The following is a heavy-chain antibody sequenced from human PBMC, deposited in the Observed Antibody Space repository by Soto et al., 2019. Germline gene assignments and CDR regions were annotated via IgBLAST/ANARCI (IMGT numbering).Heavy chain of an antibody. J-gene: IGHJ4*02. Sequence: ASETLSLTCTVSGGSISSGDYYWSWIRQPPGKGLEWIGDIYYSGSTYYNPSLKSRVTISVDTSKNQFSLKLSSVTAADTAVYYCVRAADHYDSGPFDYWGPGTLVTVSS. CDR1: GGSISSGDYY. CDR2: IYYSGST. CDR3: VRAADHYDSGPFDY. V-gene: IGHV4-30-4*01. D-gene: IGHD3-22*01.